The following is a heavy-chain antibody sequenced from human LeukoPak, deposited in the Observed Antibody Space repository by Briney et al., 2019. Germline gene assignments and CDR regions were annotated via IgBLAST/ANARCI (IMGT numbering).Heavy chain of an antibody. CDR3: ARVGPLLWFGESPGYYYYGMDV. J-gene: IGHJ6*04. D-gene: IGHD3-10*01. V-gene: IGHV3-7*03. Sequence: PGGSLRLSCAASGFTFSSYGMHWVRQAPGKGLEWVANIKQDGSGKYYVDSVKGRFTISRDNAKNSLYLQMNSLRAEDTAVYYCARVGPLLWFGESPGYYYYGMDVWGKGTTVTVSS. CDR1: GFTFSSYG. CDR2: IKQDGSGK.